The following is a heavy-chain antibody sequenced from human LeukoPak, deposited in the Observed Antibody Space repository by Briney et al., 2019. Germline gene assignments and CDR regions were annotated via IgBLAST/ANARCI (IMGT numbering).Heavy chain of an antibody. V-gene: IGHV3-33*01. CDR2: IWYDGSSK. CDR3: ARTPEDIVVVVAAEYYYGMDV. D-gene: IGHD2-15*01. J-gene: IGHJ6*02. CDR1: GFIFSSYG. Sequence: GGSLRLSCAASGFIFSSYGMHWVRQAPGKGLERVAVIWYDGSSKYYADSVKGRFTISRDNSKNTLYLQMNSLRAEDTAVYYCARTPEDIVVVVAAEYYYGMDVWGQGTTVTVSS.